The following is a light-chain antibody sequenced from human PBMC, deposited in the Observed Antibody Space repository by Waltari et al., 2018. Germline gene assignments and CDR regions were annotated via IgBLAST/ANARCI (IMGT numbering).Light chain of an antibody. J-gene: IGKJ4*01. Sequence: DIVLTQSPGTLSLSPGDRATLSCRASQSVKSNELAWYQQKPGQAPRLLIYDTSTRATGIPDRFSGSGSGTDFILTISRLEAEDFVLYYCQQYGTPLTFGGGTKVEIK. V-gene: IGKV3-20*01. CDR1: QSVKSNE. CDR3: QQYGTPLT. CDR2: DTS.